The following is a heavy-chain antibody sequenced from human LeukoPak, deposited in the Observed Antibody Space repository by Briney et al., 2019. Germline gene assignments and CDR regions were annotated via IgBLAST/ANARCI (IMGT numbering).Heavy chain of an antibody. CDR2: ISSSSSYI. CDR3: ARDPHCSSTSCFFDH. Sequence: GGSLRLSCAASGFTFSSYSMNWVRQAPGKGLEWVSSISSSSSYIYYADSVKGRFTISRDNAKNSLYLQMNSLRAEDTAVYYCARDPHCSSTSCFFDHWGQGTLVTVSS. CDR1: GFTFSSYS. D-gene: IGHD2-2*01. J-gene: IGHJ4*02. V-gene: IGHV3-21*01.